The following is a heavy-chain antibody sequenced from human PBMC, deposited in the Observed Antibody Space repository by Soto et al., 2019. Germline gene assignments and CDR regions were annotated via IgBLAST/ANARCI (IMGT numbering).Heavy chain of an antibody. J-gene: IGHJ6*02. CDR3: ARHVRYYGSGRVSYCMDL. CDR1: GYTFPNYW. CDR2: IYPGDSET. D-gene: IGHD3-10*01. V-gene: IGHV5-51*01. Sequence: GESLKISCKGSGYTFPNYWIGWVRQMPGKGLEWMGIIYPGDSETRYSLSFQGQVTISADKSISTAFLQWSSLKASDTAMYYCARHVRYYGSGRVSYCMDLWGQGTTVTVSS.